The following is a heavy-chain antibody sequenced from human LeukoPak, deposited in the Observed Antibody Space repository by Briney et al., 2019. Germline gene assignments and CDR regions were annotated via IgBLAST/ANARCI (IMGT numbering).Heavy chain of an antibody. V-gene: IGHV3-23*01. CDR3: AKDRARVVVVPAAGVDP. J-gene: IGHJ5*02. CDR1: GFTFSSYA. D-gene: IGHD2-2*01. Sequence: GGSLRLSCAASGFTFSSYAMSWVRQAPGKGLEWVSAISGSGGSTYYADSVKGRFTISRDNSKNALYLQMNSLRAEDTAVYYCAKDRARVVVVPAAGVDPWGQGTLVTVSS. CDR2: ISGSGGST.